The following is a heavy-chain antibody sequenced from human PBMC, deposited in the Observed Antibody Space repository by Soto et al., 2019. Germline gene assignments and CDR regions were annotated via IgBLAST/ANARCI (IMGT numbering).Heavy chain of an antibody. V-gene: IGHV4-34*01. D-gene: IGHD5-12*01. CDR1: GGSFSGYY. CDR3: ARNVNRLPLVEYSGYDSGWFDP. Sequence: SETLSLTCAVYGGSFSGYYWSWIRQPPGKGLEWIGEINHSGSTNYNPSLKSRVTISVDTSKNQFSLKLSSVTAADTAVYYCARNVNRLPLVEYSGYDSGWFDPWVQGTLVTVSS. CDR2: INHSGST. J-gene: IGHJ5*02.